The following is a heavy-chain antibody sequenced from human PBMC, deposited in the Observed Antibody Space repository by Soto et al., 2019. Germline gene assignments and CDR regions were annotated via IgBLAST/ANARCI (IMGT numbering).Heavy chain of an antibody. CDR1: GFSFSRNE. V-gene: IGHV3-48*03. Sequence: EVQLVESGGGLVQPGGSLRLSCAASGFSFSRNEMNCVRQPPGKGLEWVSYISSSDSPIYYADSVKGRFTISRDNAKNSLYLQLNSVRDEDAAVYYSARVIGSHFEYGGQGTMVTVSS. CDR3: ARVIGSHFEY. J-gene: IGHJ4*02. CDR2: ISSSDSPI. D-gene: IGHD3-22*01.